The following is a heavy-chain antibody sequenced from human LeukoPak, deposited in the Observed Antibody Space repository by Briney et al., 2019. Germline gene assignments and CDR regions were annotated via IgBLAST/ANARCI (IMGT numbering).Heavy chain of an antibody. CDR2: IIPMFGTA. V-gene: IGHV1-69*05. Sequence: SVKVSCKASGGTFSSYAISWVRQAPGQGLEWMGGIIPMFGTANYAQKFQGRVTITTDESTSTAYMELSSPGSEDTAMYYCARVFARGGEISGSYYYYWGQGTLVTVSS. CDR3: ARVFARGGEISGSYYYY. J-gene: IGHJ4*02. CDR1: GGTFSSYA. D-gene: IGHD1-26*01.